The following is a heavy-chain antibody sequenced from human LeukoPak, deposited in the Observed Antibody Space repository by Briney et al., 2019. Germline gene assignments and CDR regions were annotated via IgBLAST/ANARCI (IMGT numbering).Heavy chain of an antibody. D-gene: IGHD1-14*01. Sequence: GGSLRLSCAASGLTFSTYEMNWVRQAPGKGLEGVSYISSSGSTIYYADSVKGRFTISRDNAKNSLYLQMNSLRAEDTAVYYCARESQPGNAFDIWGQGTMVTVSS. CDR3: ARESQPGNAFDI. CDR1: GLTFSTYE. J-gene: IGHJ3*02. CDR2: ISSSGSTI. V-gene: IGHV3-48*03.